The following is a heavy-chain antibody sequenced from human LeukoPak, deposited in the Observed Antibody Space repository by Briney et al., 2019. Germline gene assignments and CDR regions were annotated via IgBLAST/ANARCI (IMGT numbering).Heavy chain of an antibody. D-gene: IGHD5-12*01. J-gene: IGHJ3*01. CDR2: INPNSGGT. Sequence: ASVKVSCKASGCIFTGYYMHWVRQAPGQGLEWMGRINPNSGGTHYAQKFQGGVTMTRDTSISTAYVELSTLRSDDTAVYYCATQVATSDGFDVWGQGTMVTVSS. V-gene: IGHV1-2*02. CDR1: GCIFTGYY. CDR3: ATQVATSDGFDV.